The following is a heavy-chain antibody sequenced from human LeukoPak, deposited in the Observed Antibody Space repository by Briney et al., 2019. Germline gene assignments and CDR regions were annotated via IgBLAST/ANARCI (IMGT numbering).Heavy chain of an antibody. Sequence: QPGRSLRLSCAASGFTFDDYAMHWVRQAPGKGLEWVSGISWNSGSIGYADSVKGRFTISRDNAKNSLYLQMNSLRAEDTALYYCAKGGSWHAIDYWGQGTLVTVSS. CDR1: GFTFDDYA. V-gene: IGHV3-9*01. CDR2: ISWNSGSI. J-gene: IGHJ4*02. CDR3: AKGGSWHAIDY. D-gene: IGHD2-15*01.